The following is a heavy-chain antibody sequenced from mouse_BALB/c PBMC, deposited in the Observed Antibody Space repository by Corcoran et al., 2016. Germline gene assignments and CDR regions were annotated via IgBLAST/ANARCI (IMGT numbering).Heavy chain of an antibody. V-gene: IGHV1-66*01. CDR1: GYSFTSYY. CDR2: IFPGSGNT. J-gene: IGHJ4*01. Sequence: QVQLQQSGPELVKPGASVKISCKASGYSFTSYYIHWVTQRPGQGLEWIGWIFPGSGNTKYNEKFKGKATLTADTSSSTAYMQLSSLTSEDSAVYFCARGYGNYAMDYWGQGTSVTVSS. CDR3: ARGYGNYAMDY. D-gene: IGHD2-10*02.